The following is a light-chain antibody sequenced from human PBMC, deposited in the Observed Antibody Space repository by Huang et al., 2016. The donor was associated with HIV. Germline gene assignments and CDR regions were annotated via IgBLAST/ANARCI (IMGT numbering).Light chain of an antibody. CDR1: QSVSSN. V-gene: IGKV3-15*01. J-gene: IGKJ2*01. CDR2: GAF. CDR3: QQYNNWPRNT. Sequence: EIVMTQSPVTLSVAPGERAALSCRASQSVSSNLAWYQQKPGQAPSLLIYGAFNRATGIPAMFNGSGSGTYFTLTISSLQSEDFAVYYCQQYNNWPRNTFGQGTKLEIK.